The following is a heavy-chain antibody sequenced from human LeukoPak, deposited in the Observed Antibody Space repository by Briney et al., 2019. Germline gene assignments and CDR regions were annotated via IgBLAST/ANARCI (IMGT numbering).Heavy chain of an antibody. CDR2: IYYSGTT. CDR1: GGSISGYY. V-gene: IGHV4-59*01. CDR3: ARGHLRGYCSGGSCYGTWGFDY. J-gene: IGHJ4*02. D-gene: IGHD2-15*01. Sequence: PSETLSLTCNVSGGSISGYYWSWIRQPPGRGLQWIGYIYYSGTTNYSPSLKSRVTISVDTSKNQFSLKLNSVTAADTAVYYCARGHLRGYCSGGSCYGTWGFDYWGQGTLVTVSS.